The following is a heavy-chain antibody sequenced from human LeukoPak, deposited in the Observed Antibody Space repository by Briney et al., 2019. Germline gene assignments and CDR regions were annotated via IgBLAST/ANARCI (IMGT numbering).Heavy chain of an antibody. CDR2: IKEDGSEK. CDR3: TRQGGYSYGYPFDF. D-gene: IGHD5-18*01. CDR1: GFTFSNYW. V-gene: IGHV3-7*03. Sequence: GGSLRLSCAASGFTFSNYWMSWVRQAPGKGLEWVANIKEDGSEKYYVDSVKGRFTISRDNARNSLYLQMNSLKIEDTAVYYCTRQGGYSYGYPFDFWGQGTLVTVSS. J-gene: IGHJ4*02.